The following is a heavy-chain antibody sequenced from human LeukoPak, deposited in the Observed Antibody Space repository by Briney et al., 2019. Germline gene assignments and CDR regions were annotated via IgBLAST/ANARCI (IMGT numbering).Heavy chain of an antibody. V-gene: IGHV3-74*01. CDR3: ARVSGPGMNEYYHL. CDR1: GITFSGAW. D-gene: IGHD3-10*01. Sequence: GSLRLSCAASGITFSGAWMQWVRQAPGKGLVWVSRINDDGSFRRYANSVKGRFTISRDNAKNTLFLQMDSLRAEDTAVYYCARVSGPGMNEYYHLWGQGTLVTVSS. CDR2: INDDGSFR. J-gene: IGHJ1*01.